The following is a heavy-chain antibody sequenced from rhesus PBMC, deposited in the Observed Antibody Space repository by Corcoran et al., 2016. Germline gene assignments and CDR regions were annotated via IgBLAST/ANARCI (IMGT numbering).Heavy chain of an antibody. CDR3: ATLTAV. Sequence: EVQLVQSGAEVRKTGPSLKRSCKASGHTCPASYLPWVRQAPGKGLEWMGRVDPEDGEAMHAQKFQDRATITADTSTATAYMELSSLRSEATAVYYCATLTAVWGPGVLVTVSS. V-gene: IGHV1-111*02. CDR2: VDPEDGEA. J-gene: IGHJ5-1*01. CDR1: GHTCPASY.